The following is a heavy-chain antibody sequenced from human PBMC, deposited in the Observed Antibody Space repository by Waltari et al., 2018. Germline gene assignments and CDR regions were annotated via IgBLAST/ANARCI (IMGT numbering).Heavy chain of an antibody. CDR3: ATGYKRDFVASYYMPFDY. D-gene: IGHD3-10*01. V-gene: IGHV1-2*02. Sequence: VQLVQSGAEGQRPGASVKVSCEAAGVNCTASYRHWIRQAPGQGLEWMAWVSPDSGDTDFSRKFQGRLTLTSDPSATTVYADLSRLKSDDTAIYYCATGYKRDFVASYYMPFDYWGQGTLVTVSS. J-gene: IGHJ4*02. CDR1: GVNCTASY. CDR2: VSPDSGDT.